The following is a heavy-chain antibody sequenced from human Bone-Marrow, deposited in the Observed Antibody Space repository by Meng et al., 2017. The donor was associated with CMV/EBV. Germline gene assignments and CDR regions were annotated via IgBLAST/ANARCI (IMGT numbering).Heavy chain of an antibody. Sequence: GSLRLSCPVSGGSISSYYWSWIRQPPGKGLEWIGYIYYRGSTNYNPSLKSRVTISVDTSKNQFSLKLSSVTAADTAVYYCARGDFWSGYYTNYYYYGMDVWGQGTTATVS. V-gene: IGHV4-59*01. CDR2: IYYRGST. D-gene: IGHD3-3*01. CDR1: GGSISSYY. J-gene: IGHJ6*02. CDR3: ARGDFWSGYYTNYYYYGMDV.